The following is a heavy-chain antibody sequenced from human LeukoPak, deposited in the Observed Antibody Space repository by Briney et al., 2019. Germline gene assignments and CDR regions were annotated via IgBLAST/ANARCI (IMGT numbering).Heavy chain of an antibody. V-gene: IGHV3-30*18. CDR3: AKDPKSLTVATRGPLDY. J-gene: IGHJ4*02. D-gene: IGHD6-19*01. CDR2: ISYDGSNK. Sequence: GRSLRLSCVASGFTFSSYGMHWVRQAPGKGLEWVAVISYDGSNKYYADSVKGRFTISRDNSKNTLYLQMNSLRAEDTAVYYCAKDPKSLTVATRGPLDYWGQGTLVTVSS. CDR1: GFTFSSYG.